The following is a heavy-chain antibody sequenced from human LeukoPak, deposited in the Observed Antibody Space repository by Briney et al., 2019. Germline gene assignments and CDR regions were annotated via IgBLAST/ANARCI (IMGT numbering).Heavy chain of an antibody. CDR3: ARGAAISPALGY. V-gene: IGHV1-2*02. D-gene: IGHD2-2*02. Sequence: ASVKVSCKASGYTFTDHYIHWVRQAPGQGLEWMGWINPNSGGTNYAQKFQGRVTMTRDTSISTAYMELSRLRSDDTAVYYCARGAAISPALGYWGQGTLVTVSS. CDR1: GYTFTDHY. CDR2: INPNSGGT. J-gene: IGHJ4*02.